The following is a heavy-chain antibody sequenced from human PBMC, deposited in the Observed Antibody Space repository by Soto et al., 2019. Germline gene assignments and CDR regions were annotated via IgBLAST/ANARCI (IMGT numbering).Heavy chain of an antibody. D-gene: IGHD3-10*01. Sequence: GGSLRLSCAASGFTFDDYAMHWVRQAPGKGLEWVSGISWNSGSIGYADSVKGRFTISRDNAKNSLYLQMNSLRAEDTALYYCAKDHFPYGSGSYPYYFDYWGQGTLVTVSS. J-gene: IGHJ4*02. CDR3: AKDHFPYGSGSYPYYFDY. V-gene: IGHV3-9*01. CDR1: GFTFDDYA. CDR2: ISWNSGSI.